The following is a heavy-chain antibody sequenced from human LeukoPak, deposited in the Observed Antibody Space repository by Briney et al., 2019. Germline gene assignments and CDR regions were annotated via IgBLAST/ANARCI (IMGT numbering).Heavy chain of an antibody. V-gene: IGHV3-7*01. D-gene: IGHD3-9*01. Sequence: PGGSLRLSCAASGFTFSSYWMSWVRQAPGKGLEWVANIKQDGSEKYYVDSVKGRFTISRDNAKNSLYLQMNSLRAEDTAVYYCARDRQGRYFDWLLPPYYFDYWGQGTLVTVSS. J-gene: IGHJ4*02. CDR1: GFTFSSYW. CDR3: ARDRQGRYFDWLLPPYYFDY. CDR2: IKQDGSEK.